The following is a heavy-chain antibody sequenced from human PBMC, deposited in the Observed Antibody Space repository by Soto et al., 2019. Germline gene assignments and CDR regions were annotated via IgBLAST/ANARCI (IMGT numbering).Heavy chain of an antibody. D-gene: IGHD3-10*01. CDR3: VRDTVSMVRGVRVGY. J-gene: IGHJ4*02. CDR2: IKQDGSDK. V-gene: IGHV3-7*04. Sequence: EVQLVESGGGLVQPGGSLRLSCAASGFTSSSYWMSWVRQAPGKGLEWVANIKQDGSDKYYVDSVKGRFTISRDNAKNSLYLQMNSLRAEDTAVYYCVRDTVSMVRGVRVGYWGQGTLVTVSS. CDR1: GFTSSSYW.